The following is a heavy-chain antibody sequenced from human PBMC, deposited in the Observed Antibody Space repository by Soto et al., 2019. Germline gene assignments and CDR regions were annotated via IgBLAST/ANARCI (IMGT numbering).Heavy chain of an antibody. CDR2: IVPIFETL. CDR1: GATFSGYA. Sequence: QVQLVQSGAEVKKPGSSVKVSCKASGATFSGYAINWVRQAPGQGLEWLGRIVPIFETLNYAERFQGRVAITADACTPTVYMELTNLTHEDPAVYYCVVMGNVTVSNPRSFDYWGQGTQVTVSS. V-gene: IGHV1-69*18. D-gene: IGHD4-17*01. CDR3: VVMGNVTVSNPRSFDY. J-gene: IGHJ4*02.